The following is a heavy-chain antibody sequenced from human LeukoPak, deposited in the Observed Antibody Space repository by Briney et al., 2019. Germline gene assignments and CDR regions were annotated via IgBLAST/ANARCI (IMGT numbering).Heavy chain of an antibody. CDR1: GFPFSSYG. J-gene: IGHJ4*02. Sequence: GSLILSCAASGFPFSSYGMHWVRPAPGKGLEWVAVIWYDGSNKNYADSVRGRFTISRDNSKNTLYLQMDSLRAEDTAVYYCARSRGPDRYCSGGTCYFPDGNYDYWGQGSLVTVSS. CDR2: IWYDGSNK. D-gene: IGHD2-15*01. V-gene: IGHV3-33*01. CDR3: ARSRGPDRYCSGGTCYFPDGNYDY.